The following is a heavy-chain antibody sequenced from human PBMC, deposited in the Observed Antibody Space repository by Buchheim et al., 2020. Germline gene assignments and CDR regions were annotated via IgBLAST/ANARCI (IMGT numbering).Heavy chain of an antibody. CDR1: GFTFGNSW. Sequence: EVQLVESGGGLVQPGGSLRLSCVASGFTFGNSWMHWVRQAPGEGLVWVSRSDSDGSSAFYADSVKGRFTMSRDNGKNTLYLQMNSLRAEDTAVYYCARDVPHNWFDPWGQGTL. V-gene: IGHV3-74*01. CDR3: ARDVPHNWFDP. CDR2: SDSDGSSA. J-gene: IGHJ5*02.